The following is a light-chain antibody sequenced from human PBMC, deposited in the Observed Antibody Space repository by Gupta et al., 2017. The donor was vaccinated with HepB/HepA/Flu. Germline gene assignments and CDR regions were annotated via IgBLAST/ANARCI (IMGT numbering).Light chain of an antibody. CDR1: QSVSSY. V-gene: IGKV3-11*01. CDR3: QQPSNWPPWT. CDR2: DAS. J-gene: IGKJ1*01. Sequence: EIVLTQSPATLSLSPGERATLSCRASQSVSSYLAWYKQKPGQAPRLLIYDASNSDTGIPARFSGSGYGTDLTLTISSREPEDFAVYYCQQPSNWPPWTFGQGTKVEIK.